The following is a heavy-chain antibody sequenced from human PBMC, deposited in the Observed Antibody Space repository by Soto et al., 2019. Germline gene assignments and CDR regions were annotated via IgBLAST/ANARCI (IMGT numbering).Heavy chain of an antibody. J-gene: IGHJ4*02. V-gene: IGHV3-21*01. D-gene: IGHD6-19*01. CDR2: ISSSSSYI. Sequence: LRLSCAASGFTFRSYSMNWVRQAPGKGLEWVSSISSSSSYIYYADSVKGRFTISRDNAKNSLYLQMNSLRAEDTAVYYCARPSYSSGWSYFDYWGQGTLVTVSS. CDR3: ARPSYSSGWSYFDY. CDR1: GFTFRSYS.